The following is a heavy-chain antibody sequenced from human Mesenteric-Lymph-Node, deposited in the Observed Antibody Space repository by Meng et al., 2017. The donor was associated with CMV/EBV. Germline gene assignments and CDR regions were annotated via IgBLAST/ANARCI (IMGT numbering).Heavy chain of an antibody. D-gene: IGHD6-19*01. CDR3: ARDISSGWLSPYYYYGMDV. CDR1: GFTFNSYD. J-gene: IGHJ6*02. CDR2: IGTTNDT. Sequence: GESLKISCAASGFTFNSYDMHWVRQATGKRLECVSDIGTTNDTYYPGSLKGRFTISRENAKNSLYLQMNSLRAEDTAVYYCARDISSGWLSPYYYYGMDVWGQGTTVTVSS. V-gene: IGHV3-13*01.